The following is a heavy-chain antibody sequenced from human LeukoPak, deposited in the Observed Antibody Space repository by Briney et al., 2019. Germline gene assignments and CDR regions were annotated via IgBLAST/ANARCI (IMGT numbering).Heavy chain of an antibody. CDR1: GFTFSTYS. V-gene: IGHV3-48*01. D-gene: IGHD3-10*01. CDR3: ARDWSYSFDY. Sequence: GGSLRLSCAASGFTFSTYSMNWVRQAPGKGLEWVSYISSSTISYADSVKGRFTISRDNAKTSLYLQMNSLRAEDTAVYYCARDWSYSFDYWGQGTPVTVSS. CDR2: ISSSTI. J-gene: IGHJ4*02.